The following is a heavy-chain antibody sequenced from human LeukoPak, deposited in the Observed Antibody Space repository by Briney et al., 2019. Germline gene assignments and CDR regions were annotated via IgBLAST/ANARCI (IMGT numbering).Heavy chain of an antibody. CDR3: AKGHPSVVPATKITPIGY. CDR1: GGTFSSYA. D-gene: IGHD2-2*01. V-gene: IGHV1-69*13. CDR2: IIPIFGTA. Sequence: GASVKVSCKASGGTFSSYAISWVRQAPGQGLEWMGGIIPIFGTANYAQKFQGRVTITADESTSTAYMELSSLRAEDTAVYYCAKGHPSVVPATKITPIGYWGQGTLVTVSS. J-gene: IGHJ4*02.